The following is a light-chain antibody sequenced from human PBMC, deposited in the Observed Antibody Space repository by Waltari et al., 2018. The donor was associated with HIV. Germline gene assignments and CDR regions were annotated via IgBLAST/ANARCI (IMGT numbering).Light chain of an antibody. J-gene: IGLJ3*02. Sequence: NFILTQTHSVSASPGETVIISCTRSSGSIASNYVHWFQHRPGAAPTTIIYEDNQRSSGIPARCSGSIDTSSNSASLTISGLKTEDEADYYCQSFNDNNEWVFGGGTKVTVL. CDR1: SGSIASNY. V-gene: IGLV6-57*03. CDR2: EDN. CDR3: QSFNDNNEWV.